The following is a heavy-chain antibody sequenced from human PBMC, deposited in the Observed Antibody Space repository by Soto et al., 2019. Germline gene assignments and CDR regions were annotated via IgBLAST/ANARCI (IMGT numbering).Heavy chain of an antibody. Sequence: GASVKVSCKASGYTFTSYDINWVRQATGQGLEWMGWMNPNSGNTGYAQKFQGRVTMTRNTSISTAYMELSSLRSEATAVYYCARGRGYSGYHDAFDIWGQGTMVTVSS. CDR2: MNPNSGNT. J-gene: IGHJ3*02. CDR3: ARGRGYSGYHDAFDI. D-gene: IGHD5-12*01. V-gene: IGHV1-8*01. CDR1: GYTFTSYD.